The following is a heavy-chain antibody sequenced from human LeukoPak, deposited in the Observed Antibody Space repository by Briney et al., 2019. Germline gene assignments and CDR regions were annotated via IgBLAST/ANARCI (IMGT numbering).Heavy chain of an antibody. CDR3: ARAVAENWFDP. V-gene: IGHV3-48*03. Sequence: PGGSLRLSCAASGFTFSSYEMKCVRQAPGEGLECVSYICSSGSTIYYADSVKGRFTISRDNAKNSLYLQMNSLRAEDTALYYCARAVAENWFDPWRQGTLVTVSS. CDR1: GFTFSSYE. D-gene: IGHD6-19*01. CDR2: ICSSGSTI. J-gene: IGHJ5*02.